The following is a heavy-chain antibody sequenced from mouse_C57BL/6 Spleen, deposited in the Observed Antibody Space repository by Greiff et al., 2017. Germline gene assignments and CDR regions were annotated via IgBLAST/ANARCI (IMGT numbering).Heavy chain of an antibody. CDR2: IYPGDGDT. J-gene: IGHJ4*01. D-gene: IGHD2-1*01. V-gene: IGHV1-82*01. Sequence: QVQLQQSGPELVKPGASVKISCKASGYAFSSSWMNWVKQRPGKGLEWIGRIYPGDGDTNYNGKFKGKATLTADKSSSTAYMQLSSLTSEDSAVYCCARSLYGNPYYYAMDYWGQGTSVTVSS. CDR3: ARSLYGNPYYYAMDY. CDR1: GYAFSSSW.